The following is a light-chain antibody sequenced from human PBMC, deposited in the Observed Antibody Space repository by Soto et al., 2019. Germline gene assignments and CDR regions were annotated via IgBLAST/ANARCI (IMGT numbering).Light chain of an antibody. CDR3: QHYFNWPYT. J-gene: IGKJ2*01. Sequence: EVVLTQSPVTLSLSPGERATLSCRASQSFRGLLAWYQQKPGRAPRLLIYGASTRATGIPARFSGSGSGTEFTLTISNLQSEDFALYYCQHYFNWPYTFGQGTKLEIK. CDR1: QSFRGL. V-gene: IGKV3-15*01. CDR2: GAS.